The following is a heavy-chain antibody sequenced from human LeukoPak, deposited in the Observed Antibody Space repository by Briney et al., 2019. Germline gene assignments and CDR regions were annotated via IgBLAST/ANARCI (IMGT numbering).Heavy chain of an antibody. D-gene: IGHD6-13*01. CDR1: GGSISSYY. CDR2: IYYSGTT. V-gene: IGHV4-59*12. CDR3: ARDPTAAGKGAWFDP. Sequence: SETLSLTCTVSGGSISSYYWSWIRQPPGKGLEWIGYIYYSGTTNYNPSLKSRVTILVDTSKNQFSLNLSSVTAADTAVYYCARDPTAAGKGAWFDPWGQGILVTVSS. J-gene: IGHJ5*02.